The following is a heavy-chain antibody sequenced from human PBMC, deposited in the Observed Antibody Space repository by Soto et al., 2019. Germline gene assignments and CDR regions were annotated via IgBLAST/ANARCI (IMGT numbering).Heavy chain of an antibody. Sequence: QVRLVQSGAEVKKPGASVKVSCKTSGYIFASHDINWVRQASGQGLEWMGWMNPTSGNTGYAQKLQDRLTLTRDTSKTTAYMELSSLRSDDTSVYYCTSRLSRWLKSEEDPSEDFDYWGQGTLVSVSS. CDR1: GYIFASHD. J-gene: IGHJ4*02. D-gene: IGHD6-19*01. V-gene: IGHV1-8*01. CDR3: TSRLSRWLKSEEDPSEDFDY. CDR2: MNPTSGNT.